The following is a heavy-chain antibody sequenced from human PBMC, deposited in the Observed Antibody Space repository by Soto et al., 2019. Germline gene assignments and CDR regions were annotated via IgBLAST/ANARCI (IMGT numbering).Heavy chain of an antibody. Sequence: QVQLVESGGGVVQPGRSLRLTCVASGFTLSDYGMHWVRQAPGKGLDWVALIWYDGSQKYYADSVKGRFTISRDNSKNTLYLQMNSLRAEDTAVYYCARGRSAAGPYYFGNWGQGTLVTVSS. CDR2: IWYDGSQK. V-gene: IGHV3-33*01. J-gene: IGHJ4*02. D-gene: IGHD6-13*01. CDR1: GFTLSDYG. CDR3: ARGRSAAGPYYFGN.